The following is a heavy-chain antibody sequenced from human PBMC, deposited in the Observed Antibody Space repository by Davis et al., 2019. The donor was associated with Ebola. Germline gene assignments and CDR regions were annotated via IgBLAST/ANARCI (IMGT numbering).Heavy chain of an antibody. D-gene: IGHD2-2*01. V-gene: IGHV1-69*13. CDR3: ARDAEYQLLSGFDP. Sequence: SVKVSCKASGGTFSSYAISWVRQAPGQGLEWMGGIIPIFGTANYAQKFQGRVTITADESTSTAYMELSSLRSEDTAVYYCARDAEYQLLSGFDPWGQGTLVTVSS. J-gene: IGHJ5*02. CDR2: IIPIFGTA. CDR1: GGTFSSYA.